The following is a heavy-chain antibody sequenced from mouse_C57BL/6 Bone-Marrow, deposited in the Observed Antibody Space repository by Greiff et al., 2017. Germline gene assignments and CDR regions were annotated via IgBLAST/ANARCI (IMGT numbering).Heavy chain of an antibody. V-gene: IGHV5-4*03. CDR3: ARGYSNCRYAMDY. J-gene: IGHJ4*01. D-gene: IGHD2-5*01. CDR1: GFTFSSYA. Sequence: EVKLMESGGGLVKPGGSLKLSCAASGFTFSSYAMSWVRQTPEKRLEWVATISDGGSYTYYPDNVKGRFTISRDNAKNTLYLQMSHLKSEDTAMYYCARGYSNCRYAMDYWGQGTSVTVSS. CDR2: ISDGGSYT.